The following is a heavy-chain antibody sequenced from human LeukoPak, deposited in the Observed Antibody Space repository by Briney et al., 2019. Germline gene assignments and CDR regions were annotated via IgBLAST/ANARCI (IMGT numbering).Heavy chain of an antibody. Sequence: SETLSLTCIVSGGSITSRSFYWGWIRQPPGKGLEWIGSIYYSGTTHYNPSLKSRATLSVDTSKNQFSLNLSSVTAPDTAVYYCARHAWVGHTGFDYRGRGTLVTVSS. V-gene: IGHV4-39*01. CDR1: GGSITSRSFY. J-gene: IGHJ4*02. D-gene: IGHD2-8*02. CDR2: IYYSGTT. CDR3: ARHAWVGHTGFDY.